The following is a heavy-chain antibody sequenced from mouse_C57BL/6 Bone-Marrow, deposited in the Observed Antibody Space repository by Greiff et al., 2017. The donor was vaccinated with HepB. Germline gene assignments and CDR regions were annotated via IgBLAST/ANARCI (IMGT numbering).Heavy chain of an antibody. CDR2: IRLKSDNYAT. CDR3: TSLYVRAMDY. V-gene: IGHV6-3*01. Sequence: EVKVVESGGGLVQPGGSMKLSCVASGFTFSNYWMNWVRQSPEKGLEWVAQIRLKSDNYATHYAESVKGRFTISRDDSKSSVYLQMNNLRAEDTGIYYCTSLYVRAMDYWGQGTSVTVSS. CDR1: GFTFSNYW. D-gene: IGHD2-12*01. J-gene: IGHJ4*01.